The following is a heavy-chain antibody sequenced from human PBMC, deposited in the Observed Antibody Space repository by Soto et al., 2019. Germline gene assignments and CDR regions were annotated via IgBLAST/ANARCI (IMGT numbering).Heavy chain of an antibody. CDR2: IIPIFGTA. CDR3: AGHGGEGSRSYSLLGVMDV. CDR1: GGTFSSYA. D-gene: IGHD1-26*01. J-gene: IGHJ6*02. Sequence: GASVKVSCKASGGTFSSYAISWVRQAPGQGLEWMGGIIPIFGTANYAQKFQGRVTITADESTSTAYMELSSLRSEDTAVDYCAGHGGEGSRSYSLLGVMDVWGQGTTVTVSS. V-gene: IGHV1-69*13.